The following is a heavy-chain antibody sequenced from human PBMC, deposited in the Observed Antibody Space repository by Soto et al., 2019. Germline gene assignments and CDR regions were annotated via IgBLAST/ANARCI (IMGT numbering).Heavy chain of an antibody. CDR2: ISWNSGSI. CDR3: AKANYGFDY. J-gene: IGHJ4*02. Sequence: ESGGGLVQPGRSLRLSCAASGFTFDDYAMHWVRQAPGKGLEWVSGISWNSGSIGYADSVKGRFTISRDNAKNSLYLQMNSLRAEDTALYYCAKANYGFDYWGQGTLVTVPS. D-gene: IGHD1-7*01. CDR1: GFTFDDYA. V-gene: IGHV3-9*01.